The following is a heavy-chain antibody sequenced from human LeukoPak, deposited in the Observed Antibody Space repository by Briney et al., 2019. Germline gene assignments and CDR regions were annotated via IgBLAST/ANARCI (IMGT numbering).Heavy chain of an antibody. J-gene: IGHJ4*02. V-gene: IGHV1-18*01. CDR3: ARVTEYYYGSGSYYRWIRDFDY. D-gene: IGHD3-10*01. Sequence: ASVKVSCKASGYTFTSYGISWVRQAPGQGLEWMGWISAYNGNTNNAQKLQGRVTMTTDTSTSTAYMELRSLRSDDTAVYYCARVTEYYYGSGSYYRWIRDFDYWGEGTLVSVSS. CDR2: ISAYNGNT. CDR1: GYTFTSYG.